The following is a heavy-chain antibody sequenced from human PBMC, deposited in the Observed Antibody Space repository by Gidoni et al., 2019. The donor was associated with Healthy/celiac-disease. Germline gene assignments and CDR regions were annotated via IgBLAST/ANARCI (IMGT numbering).Heavy chain of an antibody. CDR3: ARDRGLGLFDY. CDR2: IKQDGSEK. D-gene: IGHD3-16*01. V-gene: IGHV3-7*03. Sequence: EVQLVESGGGLVQPGGSLRLSCAASGVTLSSYWMRWVRQAPGKGLEWVANIKQDGSEKYYVDSVKGRFTISRDNAKNSLYLQMNSLRAEDTAVYYCARDRGLGLFDYWGQGTLVTVSS. J-gene: IGHJ4*02. CDR1: GVTLSSYW.